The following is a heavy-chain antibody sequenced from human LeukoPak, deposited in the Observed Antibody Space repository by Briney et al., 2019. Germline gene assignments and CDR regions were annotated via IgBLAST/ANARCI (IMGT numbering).Heavy chain of an antibody. J-gene: IGHJ4*02. Sequence: GGSLRLSCAASGFTFSNYWMSWVRQAPGKGLEWMAIIRQDGSDIQYMDSVKGRFTISRDNAKLSVYVEMNGLRAEDTAVYFYARFSRGNRDISDWGQGTLVTVSS. CDR2: IRQDGSDI. V-gene: IGHV3-7*01. D-gene: IGHD5-12*01. CDR3: ARFSRGNRDISD. CDR1: GFTFSNYW.